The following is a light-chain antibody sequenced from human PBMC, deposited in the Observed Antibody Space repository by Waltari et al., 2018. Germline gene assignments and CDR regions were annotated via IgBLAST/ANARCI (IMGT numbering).Light chain of an antibody. CDR2: EVS. V-gene: IGKV2-40*01. CDR1: QSLLDSEDGNTY. Sequence: DIVMTQTPLSLPVTLGEPASISCRSSQSLLDSEDGNTYLEWYLQKPGQSPQLWIYEVSNRASGFPDRFSGSGSDTDFTLIISRVEAEDVGVYYCMQALEFPYSFGQGTKVEIK. CDR3: MQALEFPYS. J-gene: IGKJ2*03.